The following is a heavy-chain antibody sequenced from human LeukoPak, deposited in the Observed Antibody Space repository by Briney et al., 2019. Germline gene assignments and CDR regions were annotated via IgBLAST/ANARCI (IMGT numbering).Heavy chain of an antibody. J-gene: IGHJ6*03. D-gene: IGHD3-16*01. V-gene: IGHV4-59*01. Sequence: SETLSLTCTVSGGSINNYYWSWIRQPPGKGLEWIGYIYYSGGTNYNPSLKSRVTISVDTSKNQFSLKLRSVTAADTAVYYCARNLRGGGYYYYYMDVCGKGTTVTVSS. CDR1: GGSINNYY. CDR2: IYYSGGT. CDR3: ARNLRGGGYYYYYMDV.